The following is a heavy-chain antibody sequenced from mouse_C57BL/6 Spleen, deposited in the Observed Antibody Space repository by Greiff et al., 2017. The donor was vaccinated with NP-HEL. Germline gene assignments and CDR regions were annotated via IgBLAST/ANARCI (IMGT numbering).Heavy chain of an antibody. CDR3: ARTYYYAMDY. CDR2: INPNNGGT. J-gene: IGHJ4*01. CDR1: GYTFTDYN. V-gene: IGHV1-22*01. Sequence: VHVKQSGPELVKPGASVKMSCKASGYTFTDYNMHWVKQSHGKSLEWIGYINPNNGGTSYNQKFKGKATLTVNKSSSTAYMELRSLTSEDSAVYYCARTYYYAMDYWGQGTSVTVSS.